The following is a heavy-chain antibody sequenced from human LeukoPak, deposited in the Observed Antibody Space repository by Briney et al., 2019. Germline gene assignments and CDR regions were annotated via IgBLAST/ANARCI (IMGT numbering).Heavy chain of an antibody. V-gene: IGHV4-4*07. CDR1: GGSISSYY. J-gene: IGHJ4*02. Sequence: SETLSLTCTVSGGSISSYYWSWIRQPAGKGLEWIGRIYISGSTNYDPSLKSRVTISVDTSKNQFSLKLSSVTAADTAVYYCAGAGGRYCSGGSCYFVSWGQGTLVTVSS. D-gene: IGHD2-15*01. CDR2: IYISGST. CDR3: AGAGGRYCSGGSCYFVS.